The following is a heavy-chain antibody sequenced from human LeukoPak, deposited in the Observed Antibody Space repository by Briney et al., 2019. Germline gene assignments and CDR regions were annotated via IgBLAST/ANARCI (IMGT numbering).Heavy chain of an antibody. CDR1: GFTVSSNY. J-gene: IGHJ4*02. Sequence: GGSLRLSCAASGFTVSSNYMSWVRQAPGKGLEWVSVIYSGGSTYYADSVKGRFTISRDNSKNTLYLQMNSLRAEDTAVYYGTTRLQNHFDYWGQGTQVTVSS. D-gene: IGHD5-24*01. V-gene: IGHV3-53*01. CDR3: TTRLQNHFDY. CDR2: IYSGGST.